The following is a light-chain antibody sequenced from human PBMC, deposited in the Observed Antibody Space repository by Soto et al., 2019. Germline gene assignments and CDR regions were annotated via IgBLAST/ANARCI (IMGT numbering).Light chain of an antibody. Sequence: DIHMTQSPSTLSAFVGDRVTITCRASQRISYWLAWYQQKPGKAPKFLIYDASSLESGVPSRFSGSRSGTEFTLTISSLQPADFATYYCQQYNSFSRTFGQGTKVDIK. J-gene: IGKJ1*01. CDR2: DAS. CDR3: QQYNSFSRT. CDR1: QRISYW. V-gene: IGKV1-5*01.